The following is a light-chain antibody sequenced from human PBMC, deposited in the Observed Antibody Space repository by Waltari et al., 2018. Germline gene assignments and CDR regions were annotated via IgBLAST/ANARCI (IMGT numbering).Light chain of an antibody. Sequence: QSVLTQPPSASGTPGQRVTVSGSGSSSNIVSNTVNWYQQLPGTAPKLILYSTNQRPSGVPDRFSGSKSGTSASLAISGLQSEDEADYYCAAWDDSLNSVLFGGGTKVTVL. CDR3: AAWDDSLNSVL. J-gene: IGLJ2*01. CDR2: STN. V-gene: IGLV1-44*01. CDR1: SSNIVSNT.